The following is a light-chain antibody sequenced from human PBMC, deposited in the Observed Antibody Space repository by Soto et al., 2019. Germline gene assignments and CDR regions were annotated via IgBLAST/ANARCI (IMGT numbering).Light chain of an antibody. V-gene: IGKV2-28*01. CDR1: QNLLHSNGYNY. CDR3: VQGLYTPRA. CDR2: VGS. Sequence: IVMTQSPLSLPVTPGEPASISCRSSQNLLHSNGYNYLNWYLQKPGQSPQLLIYVGSTRAYGVPHRFSGGGSGTDFTRNISRVEAEDVGVYYGVQGLYTPRAFGQGTKLEIK. J-gene: IGKJ2*01.